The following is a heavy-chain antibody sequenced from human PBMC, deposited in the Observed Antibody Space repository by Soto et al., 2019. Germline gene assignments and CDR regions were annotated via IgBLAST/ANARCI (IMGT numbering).Heavy chain of an antibody. CDR3: ARDWLSPPAYGMDV. J-gene: IGHJ6*02. D-gene: IGHD3-9*01. Sequence: GGSLRLSCVDSGFTFSGYAMHWVRQAPGKGLEWVAVISYDGSNKFHADSVKGRCTISRDNSKKTLYLQMNSLGAEDTAVYYCARDWLSPPAYGMDVWGQGTTVTVSS. CDR1: GFTFSGYA. CDR2: ISYDGSNK. V-gene: IGHV3-30*01.